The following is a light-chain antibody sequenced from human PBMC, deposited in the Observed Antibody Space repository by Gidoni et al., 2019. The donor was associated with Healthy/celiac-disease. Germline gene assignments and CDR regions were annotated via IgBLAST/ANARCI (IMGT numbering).Light chain of an antibody. V-gene: IGLV2-14*01. CDR1: SSDVGGYNY. Sequence: QSALTQPDSVSGSPGQSTAISCTGTSSDVGGYNYVSWYQQHPGKAPKRMIYEVSTRPSGVSNRFSGSESGDTASLTISGLQAEDEADYYCSAYTSSSRVFGTGTKVTVL. J-gene: IGLJ1*01. CDR2: EVS. CDR3: SAYTSSSRV.